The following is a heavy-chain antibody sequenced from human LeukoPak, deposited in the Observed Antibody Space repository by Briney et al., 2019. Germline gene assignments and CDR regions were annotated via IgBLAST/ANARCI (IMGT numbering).Heavy chain of an antibody. CDR3: ARANLDSSGYSWFAP. CDR1: GYTFTGYD. J-gene: IGHJ5*02. V-gene: IGHV1-8*01. CDR2: MNPNSGNT. D-gene: IGHD3-22*01. Sequence: GASVKDSCKASGYTFTGYDINWVRQATGQGLEWMGWMNPNSGNTGYAQKFQGRVTMTRSTSISTAYMELSSLRSEDTAVYYCARANLDSSGYSWFAPWGQGTLVTVSS.